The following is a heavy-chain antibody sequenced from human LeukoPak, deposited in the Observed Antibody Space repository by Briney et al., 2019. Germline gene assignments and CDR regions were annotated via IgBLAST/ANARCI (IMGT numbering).Heavy chain of an antibody. V-gene: IGHV3-7*01. CDR1: EFTFSSYW. CDR2: IKHDGSEK. Sequence: SGGSLRLSCAAPEFTFSSYWMSWVRQPPGSGLEWVATIKHDGSEKYYGDSVKGRFTISRDNAKNSLYLQMNSLRAEDTAVYYCARDLLVVVMTGGLDYWGQGTLVTVSS. J-gene: IGHJ4*02. CDR3: ARDLLVVVMTGGLDY. D-gene: IGHD3-22*01.